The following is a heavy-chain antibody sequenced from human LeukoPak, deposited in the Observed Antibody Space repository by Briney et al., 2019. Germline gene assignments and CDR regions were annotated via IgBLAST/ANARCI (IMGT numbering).Heavy chain of an antibody. CDR2: IYHSGST. D-gene: IGHD3-3*01. CDR1: GGSISSGGYY. J-gene: IGHJ5*02. CDR3: ARWEPPYYDFWSGYSRPRNWFDP. Sequence: SQTLSLTCTVSGGSISSGGYYWSWIRQHPGKGLEWIGYIYHSGSTNYNPSLKSRVTISVDKSKNQFSLKLSSVTAADTAVYYCARWEPPYYDFWSGYSRPRNWFDPWGQGTLVTVSS. V-gene: IGHV4-31*03.